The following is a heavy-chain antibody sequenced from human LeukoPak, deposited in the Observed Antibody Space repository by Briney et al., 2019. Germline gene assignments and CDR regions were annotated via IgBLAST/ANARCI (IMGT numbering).Heavy chain of an antibody. CDR2: IYYTGST. J-gene: IGHJ4*02. V-gene: IGHV4-59*01. D-gene: IGHD7-27*01. CDR3: ASRKLGNDY. CDR1: GDSTSSSY. Sequence: SETLSLTCTVSGDSTSSSYWSWIRQSPGKGLEWIGYIYYTGSTSYNPSLKSRVTISADTSKNEFSLKLNSVTAADTAVYYCASRKLGNDYWGQGTLVTVSS.